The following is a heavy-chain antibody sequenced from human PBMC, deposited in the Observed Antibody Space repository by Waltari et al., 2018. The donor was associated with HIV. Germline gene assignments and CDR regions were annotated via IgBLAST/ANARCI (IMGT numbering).Heavy chain of an antibody. CDR1: GFTFSSFS. D-gene: IGHD5-12*01. J-gene: IGHJ6*02. Sequence: EVQLVESGGGLVQPGGSLRLSCPTSGFTFSSFSMNWVRQAPGKGLEFISDNSGSSSTIYYADSVKGRFTIARDKARNSLYLQMNSLRAEDTAVYYCARDGWLRSAYGMDVWGQGTTVTVS. CDR3: ARDGWLRSAYGMDV. V-gene: IGHV3-48*01. CDR2: NSGSSSTI.